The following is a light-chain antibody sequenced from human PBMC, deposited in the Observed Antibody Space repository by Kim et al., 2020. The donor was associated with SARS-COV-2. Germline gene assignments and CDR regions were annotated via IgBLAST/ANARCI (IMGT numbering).Light chain of an antibody. Sequence: SSELTQDPAVSVALGQTVRITCQGDSLRSYYATWYQQKPGQAPILVIYGKNNRPSGIPDRFSGSSSGNTASLTITGTQAGDEDDYYCKSRDSNDNVVFGG. J-gene: IGLJ2*01. CDR2: GKN. CDR1: SLRSYY. CDR3: KSRDSNDNVV. V-gene: IGLV3-19*01.